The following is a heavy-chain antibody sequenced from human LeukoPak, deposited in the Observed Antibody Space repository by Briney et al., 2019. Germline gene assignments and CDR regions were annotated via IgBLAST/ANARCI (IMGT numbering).Heavy chain of an antibody. Sequence: GGSLRLSCAASGFTFSNYAMHWVRQAPGEGLEWVAVISYDGSNKYYADSVKGRFTISRDNSKNTLYLQMNSLRAEDTAVYYCARDVQLYGDYLGYWGQGTLVTVSS. CDR1: GFTFSNYA. CDR3: ARDVQLYGDYLGY. V-gene: IGHV3-30-3*01. CDR2: ISYDGSNK. J-gene: IGHJ4*02. D-gene: IGHD4-17*01.